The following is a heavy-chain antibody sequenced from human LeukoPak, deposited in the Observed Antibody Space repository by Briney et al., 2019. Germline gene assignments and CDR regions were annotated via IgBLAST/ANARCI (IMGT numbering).Heavy chain of an antibody. D-gene: IGHD3-22*01. CDR1: GLTVSSNY. CDR3: AREGYDSSGYPRLLDY. Sequence: GGSLRLSCAASGLTVSSNYITWVRQPPGKGLEWVSVLHAAGGTYYADSVKGRFTISRHISKNTVCLQMNSLRAEDTAVYYCAREGYDSSGYPRLLDYWGQGTLVTVSS. V-gene: IGHV3-53*04. CDR2: LHAAGGT. J-gene: IGHJ4*02.